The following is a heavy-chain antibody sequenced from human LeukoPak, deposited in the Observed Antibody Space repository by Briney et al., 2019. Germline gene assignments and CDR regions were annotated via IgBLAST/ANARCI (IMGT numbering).Heavy chain of an antibody. V-gene: IGHV4-39*01. Sequence: SETLSLTCTVSGGPITHTNYYWGWIRQPPGKGLEWIGSVYYSGSTHYNPSLKSRVTISVDTSKNQFSLNLISMTAADTAVYYCARRRPSHYFEYWGQGTLVTVPS. J-gene: IGHJ4*02. CDR1: GGPITHTNYY. CDR2: VYYSGST. CDR3: ARRRPSHYFEY.